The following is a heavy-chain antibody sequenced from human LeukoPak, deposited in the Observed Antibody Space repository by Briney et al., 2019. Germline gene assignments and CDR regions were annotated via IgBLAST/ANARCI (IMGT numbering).Heavy chain of an antibody. D-gene: IGHD3-10*01. Sequence: GESLQISCKGSGSSFTSYWIGWVRQLPGKGLEWMGIIYPGDSDTRYSPSFQGQVTISADKSISTAYLQWSSLKASDTAMYYCARHEGIGYYGSGSPDYWGQGTLVTVSS. CDR2: IYPGDSDT. V-gene: IGHV5-51*01. J-gene: IGHJ4*02. CDR1: GSSFTSYW. CDR3: ARHEGIGYYGSGSPDY.